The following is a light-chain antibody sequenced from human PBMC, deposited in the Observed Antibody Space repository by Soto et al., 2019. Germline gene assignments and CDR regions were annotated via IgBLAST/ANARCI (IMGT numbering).Light chain of an antibody. J-gene: IGLJ1*01. CDR3: CSYAGSSV. CDR2: EGS. Sequence: QSALTQPRSVSGSPGQSVTISCTGTSSDVGSYNLVSWYQQHPGKAPKLMIYEGSKRPSGVSNRSSGSKSGNTASLTISGLQAEDEADYYCCSYAGSSVFGTGTKVTVL. V-gene: IGLV2-23*01. CDR1: SSDVGSYNL.